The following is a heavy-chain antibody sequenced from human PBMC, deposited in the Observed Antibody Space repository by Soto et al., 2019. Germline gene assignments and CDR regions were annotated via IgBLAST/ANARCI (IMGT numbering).Heavy chain of an antibody. CDR3: ARDKDRQQLGGNYYYGIDV. V-gene: IGHV1-69*12. J-gene: IGHJ6*02. Sequence: QVQLVQSGAEVKKPGSSVTVSCKASGGTFGNSAISWVRQAPGQGLEWMGGIIPIFPTTDYAQKFQGSVTMTADESTSTAYMELTSLRSEDTAVYYCARDKDRQQLGGNYYYGIDVWGQGTTVTVSS. D-gene: IGHD1-1*01. CDR1: GGTFGNSA. CDR2: IIPIFPTT.